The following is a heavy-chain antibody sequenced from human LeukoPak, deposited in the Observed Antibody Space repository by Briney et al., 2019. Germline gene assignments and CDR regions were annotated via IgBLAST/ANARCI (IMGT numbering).Heavy chain of an antibody. V-gene: IGHV1-24*01. D-gene: IGHD4-17*01. Sequence: ASVKVSCKVSGYTLTELSMHWVRQAPGKGLEWMGGFDPEDGETIYAQKFQGRVTMTEDTSTDTAYMELSSLRAEDTALYYCAREVPYGDYQDGEGFDPWGQGTLVTVSS. J-gene: IGHJ5*02. CDR2: FDPEDGET. CDR3: AREVPYGDYQDGEGFDP. CDR1: GYTLTELS.